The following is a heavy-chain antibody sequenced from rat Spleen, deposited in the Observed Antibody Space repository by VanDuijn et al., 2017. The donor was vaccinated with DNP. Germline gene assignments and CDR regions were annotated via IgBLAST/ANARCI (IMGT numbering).Heavy chain of an antibody. D-gene: IGHD1-3*01. CDR3: ARHGRVTTVATYWYFDF. CDR1: GFTFSNSG. Sequence: EVQLVESGGGLVQPGNSLKLSCAASGFTFSNSGMHWIRQAPTKGLEWVTSISPSGGGTYYRDSVKGRFTISRDNANHTLYLQMDSLRSEDTATYYCARHGRVTTVATYWYFDFWGPGTMVTVSS. J-gene: IGHJ1*01. V-gene: IGHV5-19*01. CDR2: ISPSGGGT.